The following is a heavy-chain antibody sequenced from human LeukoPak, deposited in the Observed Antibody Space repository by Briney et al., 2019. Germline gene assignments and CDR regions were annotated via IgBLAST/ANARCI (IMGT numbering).Heavy chain of an antibody. CDR3: ATSSGWYGSFDY. CDR1: GASLSSYF. D-gene: IGHD6-19*01. CDR2: IYYDGYP. J-gene: IGHJ4*02. V-gene: IGHV4-59*01. Sequence: SETLSLTCNVSGASLSSYFWSWIRQPPGKGLEWIGYIYYDGYPNYSPSLRSRITISVEKSKSQLSLKLSSVTAADTAVYYCATSSGWYGSFDYWGQGTLVTVSS.